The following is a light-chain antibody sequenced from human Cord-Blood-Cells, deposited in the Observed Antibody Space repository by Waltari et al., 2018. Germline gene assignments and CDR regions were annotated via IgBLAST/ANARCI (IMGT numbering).Light chain of an antibody. CDR3: QQYNNWPLT. Sequence: EIVMTQSPATLSVSPRESATLSCRASQSVSSNLAWYQQKPGQAPRLLIYGASTRATGIPARFSGSGSGTEFTLTISSLQSEDFAVYYCQQYNNWPLTFGGGTKVEIK. CDR2: GAS. CDR1: QSVSSN. V-gene: IGKV3-15*01. J-gene: IGKJ4*01.